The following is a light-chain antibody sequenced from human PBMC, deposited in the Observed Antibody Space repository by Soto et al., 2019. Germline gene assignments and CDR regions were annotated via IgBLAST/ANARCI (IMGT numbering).Light chain of an antibody. CDR3: SSYTSSSTLYV. J-gene: IGLJ1*01. CDR2: EVR. Sequence: QSALTHPASVSGSPGQSITISCTGTSSDVGGYNYVSWYQQHPGKAPKLMIYEVRNRPSGVSNRFSGSNSGNTASLTLSGLQAEDEADYYCSSYTSSSTLYVFGTGTKLTVL. V-gene: IGLV2-14*01. CDR1: SSDVGGYNY.